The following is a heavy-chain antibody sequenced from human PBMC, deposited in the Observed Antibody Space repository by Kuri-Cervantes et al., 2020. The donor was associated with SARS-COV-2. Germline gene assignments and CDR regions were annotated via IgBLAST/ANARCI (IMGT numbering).Heavy chain of an antibody. V-gene: IGHV3-30-3*01. CDR3: ARDRVVEAFDI. D-gene: IGHD2-15*01. J-gene: IGHJ3*02. CDR1: GFTFSSYA. Sequence: GGSLRLSCAASGFTFSSYAMHWVRQAPGKGLEWVAVISYDGSNKYYADSVKGRFTISRDNSKNALYLQMNSLRAEDTAVYHCARDRVVEAFDIWGQGTMVTVSS. CDR2: ISYDGSNK.